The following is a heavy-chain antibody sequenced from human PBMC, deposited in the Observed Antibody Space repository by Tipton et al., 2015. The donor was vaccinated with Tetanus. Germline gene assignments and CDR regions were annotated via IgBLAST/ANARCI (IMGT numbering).Heavy chain of an antibody. CDR2: IHRGGST. D-gene: IGHD2-2*01. J-gene: IGHJ4*02. CDR3: ARAGFEGSSSSGYFDH. Sequence: AGLVKPSETLSLTCGVFGDYLSDYYWTWVRQPPGKGLEWIGEIHRGGSTNYNPSLKSRVSIAVDTFKRQFSMTLTSATAADTAVYYCARAGFEGSSSSGYFDHWGLGVLVTVSS. V-gene: IGHV4-34*01. CDR1: GDYLSDYY.